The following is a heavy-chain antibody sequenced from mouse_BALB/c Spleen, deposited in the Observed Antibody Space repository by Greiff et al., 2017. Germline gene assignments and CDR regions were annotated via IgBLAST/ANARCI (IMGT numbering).Heavy chain of an antibody. Sequence: EVQGVESGGGLVQPGGSRKLSCAASGFTFSSFGMHWVRQAPEKGLEWVAYISSGSSTIYYADTVKGRFTISRDNPKNTLFLQMTSLRSEDTAMYYCARIPINYYGSSYFDYWGQGTTLTVSS. CDR2: ISSGSSTI. J-gene: IGHJ2*01. D-gene: IGHD1-1*01. V-gene: IGHV5-17*02. CDR3: ARIPINYYGSSYFDY. CDR1: GFTFSSFG.